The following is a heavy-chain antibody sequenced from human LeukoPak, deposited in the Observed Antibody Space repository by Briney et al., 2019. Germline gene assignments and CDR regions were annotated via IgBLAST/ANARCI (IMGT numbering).Heavy chain of an antibody. Sequence: GGSLRLSCAASGFTFSNYAMSWVRQAPGKGLEWVSAITGNGGSTYYTDSVKGRSTISRDNSKNTLYLQMNSLRAEDTAVYYCAKGYSSSWYFNYFDYWGQGTLVTVSS. J-gene: IGHJ4*02. CDR3: AKGYSSSWYFNYFDY. CDR1: GFTFSNYA. CDR2: ITGNGGST. D-gene: IGHD6-13*01. V-gene: IGHV3-23*01.